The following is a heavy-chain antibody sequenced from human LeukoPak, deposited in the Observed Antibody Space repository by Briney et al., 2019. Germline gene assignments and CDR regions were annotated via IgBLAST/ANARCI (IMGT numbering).Heavy chain of an antibody. CDR3: ARVPGYSYRSLDY. Sequence: PGGSLRLSCAASGFTFSDYYMRWVRQAPGKGLEWVSYICNSSSYTNYADSVKGRFTISRDNSKNSLYLQMNSLRAEDTAVYYCARVPGYSYRSLDYWGQGTLVTAPS. V-gene: IGHV3-11*06. D-gene: IGHD5-18*01. J-gene: IGHJ4*02. CDR1: GFTFSDYY. CDR2: ICNSSSYT.